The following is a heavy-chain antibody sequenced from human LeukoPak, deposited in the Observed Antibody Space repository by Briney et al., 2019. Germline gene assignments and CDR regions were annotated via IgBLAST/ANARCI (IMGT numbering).Heavy chain of an antibody. J-gene: IGHJ3*02. V-gene: IGHV3-53*01. CDR3: VRNNQDFNAAFDI. Sequence: GGSLRLSCAASGFTVSNNYMSWVRQAPGKGLEWVSITYSDGNTNYAVSVKGRFTISRDTSQNTLSLQMNSLRAEDTAVYYCVRNNQDFNAAFDIWGQGTVVTVSS. D-gene: IGHD1-14*01. CDR1: GFTVSNNY. CDR2: TYSDGNT.